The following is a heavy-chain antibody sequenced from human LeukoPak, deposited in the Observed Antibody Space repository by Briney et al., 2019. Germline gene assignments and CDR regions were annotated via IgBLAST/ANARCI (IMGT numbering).Heavy chain of an antibody. CDR1: GFTSGDYA. V-gene: IGHV3-49*04. D-gene: IGHD5-12*01. CDR2: IRSKAYGGTT. J-gene: IGHJ4*02. Sequence: GGSLRLSCTASGFTSGDYAMSWVRQAPGKGLEWVGFIRSKAYGGTTEYAASVKGRFTISRDDSKSIAYLQMDSLKTEDTAVYYCTRRDIVATIDYFDYWGQGTLVTVSS. CDR3: TRRDIVATIDYFDY.